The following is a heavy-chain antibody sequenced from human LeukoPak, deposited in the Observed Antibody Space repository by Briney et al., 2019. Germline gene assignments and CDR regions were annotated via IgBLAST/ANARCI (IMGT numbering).Heavy chain of an antibody. Sequence: PGGSLRLSCAASGFTVSSNYMSWVRQAPGKGLEWVSVIHSGGSTYYADSVKGRFTISRDNSKNTLYLQMNSLRAEDTAVYYCAKDWEFLVAAAGTPWFDPWGQGTLVTVSS. V-gene: IGHV3-66*01. CDR3: AKDWEFLVAAAGTPWFDP. D-gene: IGHD6-13*01. J-gene: IGHJ5*02. CDR2: IHSGGST. CDR1: GFTVSSNY.